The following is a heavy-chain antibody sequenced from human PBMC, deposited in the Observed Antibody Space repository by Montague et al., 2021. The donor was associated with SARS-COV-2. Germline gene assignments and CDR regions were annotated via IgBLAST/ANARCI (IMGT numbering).Heavy chain of an antibody. CDR1: GGSISSYY. CDR2: IYYSGGT. D-gene: IGHD5-24*01. CDR3: ARVFPRWLQFDPYFDY. J-gene: IGHJ4*02. Sequence: TLSLTCTVSGGSISSYYWSWIRQPPGKGLEWIGYIYYSGGTNYNPSLKSRVTISVDTSKNQFSLKLSSVTAADTAVYYCARVFPRWLQFDPYFDYWGQGTLVTVSS. V-gene: IGHV4-59*01.